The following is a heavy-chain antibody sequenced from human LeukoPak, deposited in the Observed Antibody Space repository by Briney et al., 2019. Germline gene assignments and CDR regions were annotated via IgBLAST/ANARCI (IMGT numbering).Heavy chain of an antibody. D-gene: IGHD1-26*01. V-gene: IGHV4-59*01. J-gene: IGHJ3*02. Sequence: SETLSLTCTVSGGSISSYYWSWIRQPPGKGLEWIGYFYYSGSTNCNPSLKSRVTISVDTSKNQFSLKLSSVTAADTAMYYCARDHGATSAFDIWGQGTMVTVSS. CDR1: GGSISSYY. CDR3: ARDHGATSAFDI. CDR2: FYYSGST.